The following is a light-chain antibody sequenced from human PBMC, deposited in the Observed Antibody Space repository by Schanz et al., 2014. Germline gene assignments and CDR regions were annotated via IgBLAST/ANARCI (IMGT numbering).Light chain of an antibody. CDR2: DAS. CDR1: QSVSSN. Sequence: EILLTQSAAILSVSPGERATLSCRASQSVSSNLGWYQQKPGQAPRLLIYDASNRATGIPARFSGSGSGTDFTLTISSLEPEDSAVYYCHQYGTSWWTFGQGTKVEVK. CDR3: HQYGTSWWT. V-gene: IGKV3D-15*01. J-gene: IGKJ1*01.